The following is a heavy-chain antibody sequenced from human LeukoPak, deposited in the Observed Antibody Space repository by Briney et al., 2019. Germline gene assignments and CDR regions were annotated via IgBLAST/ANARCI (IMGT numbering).Heavy chain of an antibody. J-gene: IGHJ5*02. CDR3: ARAMVIDTVTTEDWFDP. Sequence: GASVKVSCKASGYTFTSYYMHWVRQAPGQGLEWMGIINPSGGSTSYAQKFQGRVTMTRDTSTSTVYMELSSLRSEDTAVYYCARAMVIDTVTTEDWFDPWGQGTLVTVSS. V-gene: IGHV1-46*01. CDR1: GYTFTSYY. D-gene: IGHD4-17*01. CDR2: INPSGGST.